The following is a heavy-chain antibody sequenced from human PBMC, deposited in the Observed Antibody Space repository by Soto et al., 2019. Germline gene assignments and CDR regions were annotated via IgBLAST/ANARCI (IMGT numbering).Heavy chain of an antibody. Sequence: EVHLVESGGGLVQPGGSLRLSCAASGFTFSSYCMTWVRQAPGKGLEWVANIKQDGSEKHYVDSVKGRFTISRDNAKNSLYLQMNNLGAEDTAIYYCVRDTSPRRADYWGQGTLVTVS. D-gene: IGHD2-2*01. CDR2: IKQDGSEK. CDR3: VRDTSPRRADY. J-gene: IGHJ4*02. V-gene: IGHV3-7*01. CDR1: GFTFSSYC.